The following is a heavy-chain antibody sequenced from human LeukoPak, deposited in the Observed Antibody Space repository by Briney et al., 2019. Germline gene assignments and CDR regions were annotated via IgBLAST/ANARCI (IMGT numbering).Heavy chain of an antibody. J-gene: IGHJ5*02. D-gene: IGHD4-17*01. V-gene: IGHV3-53*01. CDR3: IVFGDSNH. Sequence: GGSLRLSCAASGLTGSHNYVSWVRQAPGKGLEWVSAIHTSGDTCYADSVKGRFTISRDTPKDTLYLQINSLRVEDTAVYYCIVFGDSNHWGQGTLVTVSS. CDR2: IHTSGDT. CDR1: GLTGSHNY.